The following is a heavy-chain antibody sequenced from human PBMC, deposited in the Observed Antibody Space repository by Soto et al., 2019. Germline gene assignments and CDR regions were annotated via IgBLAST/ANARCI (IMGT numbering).Heavy chain of an antibody. CDR1: GGSFSGYY. CDR2: INPSGST. CDR3: ARGRDGGAAN. D-gene: IGHD4-17*01. Sequence: QVQLQQWGAGLLKPSETLSLTCAVYGGSFSGYYWSWIRQPPGKGLEWIGEINPSGSTNYTPSLRXRVTRSGDTPKNQFSLKLTSVTAADTAVYYCARGRDGGAANWGQGTLVTVSS. J-gene: IGHJ4*02. V-gene: IGHV4-34*01.